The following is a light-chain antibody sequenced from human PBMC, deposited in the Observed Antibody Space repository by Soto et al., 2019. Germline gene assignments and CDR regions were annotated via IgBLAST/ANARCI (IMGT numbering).Light chain of an antibody. CDR2: KVS. CDR3: MQGNHWPIT. CDR1: QSHVHSDGIAY. Sequence: DVSMTQSPLSLPVTLGQPASISCRSSQSHVHSDGIAYFSWFQQRPGRSPRRLIYKVSNRDSGVAARCCGSGSGTDFALKIIRVEAEDVRVYYCMQGNHWPITFGQGTRLEIK. J-gene: IGKJ5*01. V-gene: IGKV2-30*02.